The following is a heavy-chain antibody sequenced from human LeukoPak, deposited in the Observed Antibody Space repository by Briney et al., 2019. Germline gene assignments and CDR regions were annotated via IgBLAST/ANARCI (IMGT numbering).Heavy chain of an antibody. Sequence: ASVKVSCKASGYTFTSYGISSVRQAPGHGGEWMGWMSAYNGNTNYAQKLQGRVTMTTDTSTSTAYMELRSLRSEDTALYYCARGLRDSSGREYFQYWGQGTLVTVSS. V-gene: IGHV1-18*01. CDR1: GYTFTSYG. D-gene: IGHD3-22*01. CDR2: MSAYNGNT. J-gene: IGHJ1*01. CDR3: ARGLRDSSGREYFQY.